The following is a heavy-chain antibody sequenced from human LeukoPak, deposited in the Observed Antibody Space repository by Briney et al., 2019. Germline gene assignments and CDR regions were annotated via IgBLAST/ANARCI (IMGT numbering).Heavy chain of an antibody. Sequence: SETLSLTCTVSGGSISSYYWSWIRQPPGKGLEWIGYIYYSGSTNYNPSLKSRVTISVDTPKNQFSLKLSSVTAADTAVYYCARSYYYDSSGYYYFDYWGQGTLVTVSS. J-gene: IGHJ4*02. D-gene: IGHD3-22*01. V-gene: IGHV4-59*01. CDR3: ARSYYYDSSGYYYFDY. CDR2: IYYSGST. CDR1: GGSISSYY.